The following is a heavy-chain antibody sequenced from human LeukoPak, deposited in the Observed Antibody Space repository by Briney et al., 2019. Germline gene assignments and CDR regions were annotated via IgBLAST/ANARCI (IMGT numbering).Heavy chain of an antibody. J-gene: IGHJ6*02. Sequence: SETLSLTCTVSGGSVSSGSYYWSWIRQHPGKGLEWIGYIYYSGSTYYNPSLKSRVTISVDTSKNQFSLKLSSVTAADTAVYYCASPAVLGSQNYYYYYGMDVWGQGTTVTVSS. D-gene: IGHD3-3*02. CDR1: GGSVSSGSYY. CDR2: IYYSGST. V-gene: IGHV4-31*03. CDR3: ASPAVLGSQNYYYYYGMDV.